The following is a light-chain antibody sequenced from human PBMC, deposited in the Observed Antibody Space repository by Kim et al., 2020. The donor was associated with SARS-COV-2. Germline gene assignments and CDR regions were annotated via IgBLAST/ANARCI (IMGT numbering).Light chain of an antibody. Sequence: QSALTQPASVSGSPGQSITISCSGSSSDVGGYNYVSWYQQHQGKAPKLMIYDVGTRPSGVSYRFSGSKSGNTASLTISGLQTEDEADYYCSSYTTSTTRVFGGGTQLTVL. CDR2: DVG. CDR3: SSYTTSTTRV. J-gene: IGLJ3*02. CDR1: SSDVGGYNY. V-gene: IGLV2-14*03.